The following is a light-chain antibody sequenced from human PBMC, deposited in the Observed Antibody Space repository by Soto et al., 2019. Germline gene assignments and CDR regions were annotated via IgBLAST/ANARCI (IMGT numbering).Light chain of an antibody. J-gene: IGKJ5*01. Sequence: EIVLTQSPAALSVSPGERVTLSCRASQGIGSTLAWYQQKPGQTPRLLIYDSSTRATGIPARFSGSGSGTEFTLTINGLQSEDFAVYYCQQYYDWPITFGQGTRLEIK. CDR2: DSS. CDR1: QGIGST. CDR3: QQYYDWPIT. V-gene: IGKV3-15*01.